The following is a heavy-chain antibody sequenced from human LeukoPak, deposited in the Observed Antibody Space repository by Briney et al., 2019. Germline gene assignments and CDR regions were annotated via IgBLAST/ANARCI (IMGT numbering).Heavy chain of an antibody. V-gene: IGHV3-48*03. CDR3: ARDQLQDYYGMDV. CDR2: ISSSGSTI. Sequence: GGSLRLSCAASGSTFSSYEMNWVRQAPGKGLECVSYISSSGSTIYYADSVKGRFTISRDNAKNSLYLQMNSLRAEDTAVYYCARDQLQDYYGMDVWGKGTTVTVSS. J-gene: IGHJ6*04. CDR1: GSTFSSYE.